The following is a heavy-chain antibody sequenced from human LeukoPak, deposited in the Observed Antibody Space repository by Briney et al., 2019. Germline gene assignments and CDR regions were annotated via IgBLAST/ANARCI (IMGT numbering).Heavy chain of an antibody. Sequence: PSGTLSLTCTVSGGSISSSSYYWGWIRQPPGKGLEWIGSIYYSGSTYYNPSLKSRVTISVDTSKNQFSLKLSSVTAADTAVYYCAREGDSSGYYYYYYGMDVWGQGTTVTVSS. J-gene: IGHJ6*02. CDR1: GGSISSSSYY. D-gene: IGHD3-22*01. V-gene: IGHV4-39*07. CDR2: IYYSGST. CDR3: AREGDSSGYYYYYYGMDV.